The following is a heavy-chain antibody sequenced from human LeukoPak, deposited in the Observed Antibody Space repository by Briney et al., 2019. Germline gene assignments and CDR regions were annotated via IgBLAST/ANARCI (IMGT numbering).Heavy chain of an antibody. Sequence: GGSLRLSCAASGFTFSSYTMNWVRQAPGKGLEWVSSITRNSSYMYYADSVKGRFTISRDNAKNSLYLQMNSLRAEDTAVYYCARDAGYCRSTSCFYYGMDVWGQGTTVTVSS. CDR3: ARDAGYCRSTSCFYYGMDV. D-gene: IGHD2-2*01. J-gene: IGHJ6*02. V-gene: IGHV3-21*01. CDR1: GFTFSSYT. CDR2: ITRNSSYM.